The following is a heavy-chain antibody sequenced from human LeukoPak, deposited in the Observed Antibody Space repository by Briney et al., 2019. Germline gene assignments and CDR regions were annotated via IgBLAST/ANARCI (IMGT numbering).Heavy chain of an antibody. Sequence: ASVKVSCKASGYTFTSYGISWVRQAPGQGLEWMGWISAYNGNTNYAQKLQGRVTMTTDTPTSTAYMELRSLRSDDTAVYYCARDTAMERGPGWFDPWGQGTLVTVSS. CDR1: GYTFTSYG. CDR2: ISAYNGNT. J-gene: IGHJ5*02. V-gene: IGHV1-18*01. CDR3: ARDTAMERGPGWFDP. D-gene: IGHD5-18*01.